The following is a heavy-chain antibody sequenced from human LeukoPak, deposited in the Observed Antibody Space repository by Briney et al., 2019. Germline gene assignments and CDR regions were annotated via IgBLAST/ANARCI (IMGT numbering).Heavy chain of an antibody. V-gene: IGHV3-23*01. D-gene: IGHD6-19*01. Sequence: GGSLRLSCAASGFTFSSYAMSWVRQAPGKGLEWVSGSGGSTYYADSVKGRFTISRDNSKNTLYLQMNSLRAEDTAIYYCAKLSSGWKPFDYWGQGTLVTVSS. CDR2: SGGST. J-gene: IGHJ4*02. CDR1: GFTFSSYA. CDR3: AKLSSGWKPFDY.